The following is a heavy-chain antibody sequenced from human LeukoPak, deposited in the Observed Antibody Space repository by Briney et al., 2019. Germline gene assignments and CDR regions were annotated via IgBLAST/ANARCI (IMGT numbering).Heavy chain of an antibody. Sequence: PGGSLRLSCAASGFTFSSYWMHWVRQVPGEGLVWVSCINGDGSSTGYADSVKGRFTISRDNAKNTLYLQMNSLRVEDTAVYYCARLSLVAGTDSWGQGTLVTVSS. J-gene: IGHJ5*01. D-gene: IGHD6-19*01. CDR1: GFTFSSYW. CDR3: ARLSLVAGTDS. CDR2: INGDGSST. V-gene: IGHV3-74*01.